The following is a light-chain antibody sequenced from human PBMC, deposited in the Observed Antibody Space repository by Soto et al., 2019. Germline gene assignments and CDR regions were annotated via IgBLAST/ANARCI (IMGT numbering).Light chain of an antibody. CDR3: QHYYGFSRT. Sequence: DIQMTQSPSTVSASVGDRVTITCRASQSISSWLAWYQHKPGKAPKLLIYDASSLESGVPSRFSGSGAGTEFTLTISSLQPDDFATYYCQHYYGFSRTFGQGTKVDIK. CDR2: DAS. J-gene: IGKJ1*01. CDR1: QSISSW. V-gene: IGKV1-5*01.